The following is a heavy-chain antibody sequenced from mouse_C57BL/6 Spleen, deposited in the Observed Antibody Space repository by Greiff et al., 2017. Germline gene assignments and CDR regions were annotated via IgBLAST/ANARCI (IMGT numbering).Heavy chain of an antibody. CDR2: INPGSGGT. D-gene: IGHD1-1*01. J-gene: IGHJ3*01. V-gene: IGHV1-54*01. CDR3: ARGDDYYGAWFAY. CDR1: GYAFTNYL. Sequence: VQLQQSGAELVRPGTSVKVSCKASGYAFTNYLIEWVKQRPGQGLEWIGVINPGSGGTNYNETFKGKANLTADKSSSNAYMQLSSLTSEDSAVYFCARGDDYYGAWFAYWGQGTLVTVSA.